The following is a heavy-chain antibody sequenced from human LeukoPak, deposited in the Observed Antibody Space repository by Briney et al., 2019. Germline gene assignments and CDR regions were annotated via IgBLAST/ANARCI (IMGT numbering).Heavy chain of an antibody. Sequence: PSETLSLTCTVSGGSISSYYWSWIRQPPGKGLEWIGYIYYSGSTYYNPSLRSRVTISVDTSKNQFSLKLSSVTAADTAVYYCARVGGYCTNGVCYSYYYMDVWGKGTTVTVSS. CDR1: GGSISSYY. D-gene: IGHD2-8*01. CDR2: IYYSGST. J-gene: IGHJ6*03. CDR3: ARVGGYCTNGVCYSYYYMDV. V-gene: IGHV4-59*08.